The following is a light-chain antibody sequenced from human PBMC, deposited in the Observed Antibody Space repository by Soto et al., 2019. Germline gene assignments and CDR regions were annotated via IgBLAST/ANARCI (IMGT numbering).Light chain of an antibody. CDR1: QSVSSSY. V-gene: IGKV3-20*01. J-gene: IGKJ3*01. CDR3: QQYGSAPLFT. CDR2: GAS. Sequence: EIVLTQSPGTLSLSPGERATLSCRASQSVSSSYLAWYQQKPGQAPRLLIYGASSRATGIPDRFSGSGSGTDFNITISRLEPEYYAVYYCQQYGSAPLFTFGPGTKVDIK.